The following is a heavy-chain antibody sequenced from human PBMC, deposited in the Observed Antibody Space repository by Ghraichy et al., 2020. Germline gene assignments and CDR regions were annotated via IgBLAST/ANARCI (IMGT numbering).Heavy chain of an antibody. CDR2: ISYDGSNK. J-gene: IGHJ2*01. CDR3: AKDRGVGYCSGGSCPKGYFDL. V-gene: IGHV3-30*18. Sequence: GGSLRLSCAASGFTFSSYGMHWVRQAPGKGLEWVAVISYDGSNKYYADSVKGRFTISRDNSKNTLYLQMNSLRAEDTAVYYCAKDRGVGYCSGGSCPKGYFDLWGRGTLVTVSS. D-gene: IGHD2-15*01. CDR1: GFTFSSYG.